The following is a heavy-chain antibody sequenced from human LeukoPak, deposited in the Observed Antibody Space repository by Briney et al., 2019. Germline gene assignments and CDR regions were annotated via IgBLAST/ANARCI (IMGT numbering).Heavy chain of an antibody. D-gene: IGHD3-16*01. V-gene: IGHV3-30*01. Sequence: SVKGRFTISRDNSKNTLNLQMNSLRTEDTAVYYCARDGAYYMDVWGKGTTVTVSS. J-gene: IGHJ6*03. CDR3: ARDGAYYMDV.